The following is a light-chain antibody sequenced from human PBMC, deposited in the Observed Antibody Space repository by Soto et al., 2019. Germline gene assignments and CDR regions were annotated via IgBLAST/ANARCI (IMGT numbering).Light chain of an antibody. J-gene: IGKJ4*01. V-gene: IGKV3-20*01. CDR2: GAS. Sequence: EIVLTQSPGTLSLSPGERATLSCRASQSVSNNYLARYQQKPGQAPRLLIYGASRRATGIPDRFSGSGSGTDFTLTISRLEREDFAVYSCQQYGSPPLTFGGGTKLEIK. CDR3: QQYGSPPLT. CDR1: QSVSNNY.